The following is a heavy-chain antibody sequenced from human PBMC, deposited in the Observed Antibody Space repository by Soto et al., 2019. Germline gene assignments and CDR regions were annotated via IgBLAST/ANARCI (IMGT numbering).Heavy chain of an antibody. D-gene: IGHD2-2*01. CDR2: ITASGDTT. CDR1: GFTYSSYA. J-gene: IGHJ3*02. CDR3: AKVRPLRDCTRTSCLGAFDI. Sequence: EVQLLESGGGLVQPGGSLRLSCAASGFTYSSYAMSWVRQAPGKGLEGDSAITASGDTTYYADSVKGRFTISRANSKSTMYLQVNSLRAEDTAVYYCAKVRPLRDCTRTSCLGAFDIWGQGTMVTVSS. V-gene: IGHV3-23*01.